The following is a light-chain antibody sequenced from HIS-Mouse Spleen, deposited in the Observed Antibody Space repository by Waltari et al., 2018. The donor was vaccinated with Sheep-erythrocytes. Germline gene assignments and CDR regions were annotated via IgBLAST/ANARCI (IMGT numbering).Light chain of an antibody. CDR2: GAS. CDR3: QQYGSSPLFT. J-gene: IGKJ3*01. V-gene: IGKV3-20*01. CDR1: QSVSSSY. Sequence: EIVLTQSPGTLSLSPGERATLSCRASQSVSSSYLAWYQQKPGQAPSLLIYGASSRATGIPARFSGSGSGTDFTLTISRLEPEDFAVYYCQQYGSSPLFTFGPGTKVDIK.